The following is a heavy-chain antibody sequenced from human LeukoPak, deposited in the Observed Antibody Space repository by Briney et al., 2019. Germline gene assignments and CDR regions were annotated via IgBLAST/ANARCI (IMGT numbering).Heavy chain of an antibody. J-gene: IGHJ6*03. CDR3: ARARGFYYYYYMDV. V-gene: IGHV4-34*01. CDR2: INHSGST. D-gene: IGHD3-10*01. Sequence: SETLSLTCAVYGGSFSGDYWSWIRQPPGKGLEWIGEINHSGSTNYNPSLKSRVTISVDTSKNQFSLKLSSVTAADTAVYYCARARGFYYYYYMDVWGKGTTVTVSS. CDR1: GGSFSGDY.